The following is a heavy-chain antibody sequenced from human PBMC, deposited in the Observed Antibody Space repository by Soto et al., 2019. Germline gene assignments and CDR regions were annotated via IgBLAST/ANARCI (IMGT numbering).Heavy chain of an antibody. CDR3: TRLETEY. V-gene: IGHV1-3*01. Sequence: QVQLVQSGAEVKRPGASVKVFCKASGYTFTTHTMHWVRQAPGQGLEWMGWMNGGNGNTKYSQKFQGRVTFTRDTFASTAYMELSSLRSEDTAVYYCTRLETEYWGQGTLVTVS. CDR2: MNGGNGNT. CDR1: GYTFTTHT. J-gene: IGHJ4*02.